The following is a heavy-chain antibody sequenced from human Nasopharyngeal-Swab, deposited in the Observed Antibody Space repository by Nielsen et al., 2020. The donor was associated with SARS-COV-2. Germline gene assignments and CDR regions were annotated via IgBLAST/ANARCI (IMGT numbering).Heavy chain of an antibody. D-gene: IGHD3-3*01. CDR2: IWYDGSNK. V-gene: IGHV3-33*01. Sequence: GGSLRLSCAASGFTFSSYGMHWVRQAPGKGLEWVAVIWYDGSNKYYADSVKGRFTISRDNSKNTLYLQMNSLRAEDTAVYYCARDRVHRITIFGVAISVGDAFDIWGQGTMVTVSS. CDR3: ARDRVHRITIFGVAISVGDAFDI. CDR1: GFTFSSYG. J-gene: IGHJ3*02.